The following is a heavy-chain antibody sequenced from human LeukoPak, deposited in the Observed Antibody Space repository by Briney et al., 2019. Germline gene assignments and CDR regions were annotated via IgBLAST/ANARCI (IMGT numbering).Heavy chain of an antibody. V-gene: IGHV1-69*05. CDR3: ARVDRYYFYLDV. CDR2: IIPIFRTP. J-gene: IGHJ6*03. CDR1: GGTSSTYT. Sequence: SVKVSCKASGGTSSTYTITWVRQAPGQGLEWMGGIIPIFRTPNYAQKFQGRVTITTDESTSTAYMELSSLKSEDTAIYYGARVDRYYFYLDVWGKGTTVTVSS.